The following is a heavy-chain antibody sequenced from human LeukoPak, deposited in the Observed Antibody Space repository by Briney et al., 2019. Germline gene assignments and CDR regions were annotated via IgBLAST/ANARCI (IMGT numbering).Heavy chain of an antibody. Sequence: GASVKVSCKASGYTFTSYAMNWVRQAPGQGLEWMGWINTNTGNPAYAQGFTGGFVFSLETSVSTAYLQISSLKAEDTAMYYCARLKGYYDSGPETTFAFDIWGQGTMVTVSS. J-gene: IGHJ3*02. D-gene: IGHD3-22*01. CDR3: ARLKGYYDSGPETTFAFDI. CDR2: INTNTGNP. CDR1: GYTFTSYA. V-gene: IGHV7-4-1*02.